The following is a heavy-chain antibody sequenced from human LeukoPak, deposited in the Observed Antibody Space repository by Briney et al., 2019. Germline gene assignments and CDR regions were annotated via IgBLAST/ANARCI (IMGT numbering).Heavy chain of an antibody. CDR3: ARSSSTILSPFDY. CDR2: IKSKIDGGTT. Sequence: PGGSLRLSCATSGFTFNNAWMSWVRKAPGKGLEWVGRIKSKIDGGTTDYAAPVKGRFTLSRDDSLNMLYLQMDGLRTEDTAVYYCARSSSTILSPFDYWGQGTLVTVSS. D-gene: IGHD2-2*01. V-gene: IGHV3-15*01. CDR1: GFTFNNAW. J-gene: IGHJ4*02.